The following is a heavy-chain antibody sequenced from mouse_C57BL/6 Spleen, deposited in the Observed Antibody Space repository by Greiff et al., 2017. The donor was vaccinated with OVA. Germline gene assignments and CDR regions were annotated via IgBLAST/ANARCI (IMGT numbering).Heavy chain of an antibody. CDR3: ARWAGGYPYAMDY. J-gene: IGHJ4*01. CDR1: GYAFSSSW. CDR2: IYPGDGDT. D-gene: IGHD2-2*01. V-gene: IGHV1-82*01. Sequence: AQLVESGPELVKPGASVKISCKASGYAFSSSWMNWVKQRPGKGLEWIGRIYPGDGDTNYNGKFKGKATLTADKSSSTAYMQLSSLTSEDSAVYFCARWAGGYPYAMDYWGQGTSVTVSS.